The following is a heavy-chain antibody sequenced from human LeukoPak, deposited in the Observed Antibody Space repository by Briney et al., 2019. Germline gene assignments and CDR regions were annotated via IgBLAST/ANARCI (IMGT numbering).Heavy chain of an antibody. Sequence: LRLSCAASGFTFSSYAMSWIRQPPGKALEWLARIDWDDDKYYSTSLKTRLTISKDTSKNQVVLTMTNMDPADTATYYCARITTRVLGLDYWGQGTLVTVSS. CDR2: IDWDDDK. CDR3: ARITTRVLGLDY. D-gene: IGHD1-26*01. CDR1: GFTFSSYAM. V-gene: IGHV2-70*11. J-gene: IGHJ4*02.